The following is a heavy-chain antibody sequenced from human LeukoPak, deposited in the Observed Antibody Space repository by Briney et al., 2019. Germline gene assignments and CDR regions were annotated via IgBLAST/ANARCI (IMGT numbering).Heavy chain of an antibody. D-gene: IGHD6-19*01. CDR3: ARWASSGWYRGWFDP. Sequence: PSETLSLTCTVSGGSISSYYWSWIRQPPGKGLEWIGYIYYSGSTNYNPSLKSRVTIPVDTSKNQFSLKLSSVTAADTAVYYCARWASSGWYRGWFDPWGQGTLVTVSS. J-gene: IGHJ5*02. CDR2: IYYSGST. V-gene: IGHV4-59*01. CDR1: GGSISSYY.